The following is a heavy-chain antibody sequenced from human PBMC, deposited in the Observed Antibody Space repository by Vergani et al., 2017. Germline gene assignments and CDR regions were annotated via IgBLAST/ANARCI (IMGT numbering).Heavy chain of an antibody. CDR1: GGSLSGYY. J-gene: IGHJ4*02. CDR2: VEDRGYF. Sequence: QVQLQESGPGLVRPSETLSLTCTVSGGSLSGYYWNWIRQTPGEGLEWIGYVEDRGYFNYNPSLKTRVSMSSDTSNNQFSLMLSSVTVADTAVYYCARSIVSRNPPDYFDNGGQGTLVTVSS. CDR3: ARSIVSRNPPDYFDN. V-gene: IGHV4-59*01. D-gene: IGHD1-14*01.